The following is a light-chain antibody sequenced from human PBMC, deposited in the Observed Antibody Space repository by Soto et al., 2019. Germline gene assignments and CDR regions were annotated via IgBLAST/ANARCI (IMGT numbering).Light chain of an antibody. CDR1: QSISTY. CDR3: QQSYVWLT. V-gene: IGKV3-11*01. J-gene: IGKJ4*01. CDR2: DAS. Sequence: IVVTQSPATLSLSPGERATLSCRAGQSISTYLAWYPQKSGQAPRLLIYDASNRATGTPARFSCSGSGTDFTLTISSLEPEASAVYYCQQSYVWLTFGGGTKVEIK.